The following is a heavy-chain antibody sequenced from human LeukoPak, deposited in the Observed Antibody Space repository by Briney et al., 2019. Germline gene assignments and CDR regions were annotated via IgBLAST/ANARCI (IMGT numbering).Heavy chain of an antibody. CDR3: ARGITYYDSSGYYEPPDY. V-gene: IGHV3-33*01. J-gene: IGHJ4*02. CDR2: IWYDGSNK. D-gene: IGHD3-22*01. CDR1: GFTFSSYG. Sequence: GGSLRLSCAASGFTFSSYGMHWVRQAPGKGLEWVAVIWYDGSNKYYADSVKGRFTISRDNAKNTLYLQMNSLRAEDTAVYYCARGITYYDSSGYYEPPDYWGQGTLVTVSS.